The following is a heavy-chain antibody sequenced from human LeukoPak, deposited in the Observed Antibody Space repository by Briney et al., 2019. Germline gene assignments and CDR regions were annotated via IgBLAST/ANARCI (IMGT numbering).Heavy chain of an antibody. V-gene: IGHV3-23*01. Sequence: GGSLRLSCAASGFTFSSYAMSWVRQAPGKGLEWVSAISGSGGSTYYADSVKGRFTISRDNSKNTLYPQMNSLRAEDTAVYYCAKDRAAVPIAAAGPGVYMDVWGKGTTVTVSS. CDR2: ISGSGGST. CDR3: AKDRAAVPIAAAGPGVYMDV. CDR1: GFTFSSYA. J-gene: IGHJ6*03. D-gene: IGHD6-13*01.